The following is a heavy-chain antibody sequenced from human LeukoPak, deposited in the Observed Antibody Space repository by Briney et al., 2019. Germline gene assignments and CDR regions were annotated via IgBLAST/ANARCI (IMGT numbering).Heavy chain of an antibody. CDR3: ARHGLGYTYYYDSSGPRGPFDY. J-gene: IGHJ4*02. D-gene: IGHD3-22*01. V-gene: IGHV4-39*01. CDR2: IYYSGST. CDR1: GGSISSSSYY. Sequence: SETLSLTCTVSGGSISSSSYYWGWIRQPPGKGLEWIGSIYYSGSTYYNPSLKSRVTISVDTSKNQFSLKLSSVTAADTAVYYCARHGLGYTYYYDSSGPRGPFDYWGQGTLVTVSS.